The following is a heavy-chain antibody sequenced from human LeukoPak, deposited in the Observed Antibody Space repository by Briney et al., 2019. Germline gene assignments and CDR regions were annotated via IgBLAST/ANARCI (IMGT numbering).Heavy chain of an antibody. D-gene: IGHD3-3*01. CDR1: GFTFSSSG. Sequence: QAGGSLRLSCAASGFTFSSSGMHWVRQAPGRGLEWLAFIRYDATTKYYAHSVRGRFTISRDNSKNTLGLQMNSLRAEDTAVYYCARESGQRSYYDFWSEQKGQSYYFDYWGQGTLVTVSS. J-gene: IGHJ4*02. V-gene: IGHV3-30*02. CDR3: ARESGQRSYYDFWSEQKGQSYYFDY. CDR2: IRYDATTK.